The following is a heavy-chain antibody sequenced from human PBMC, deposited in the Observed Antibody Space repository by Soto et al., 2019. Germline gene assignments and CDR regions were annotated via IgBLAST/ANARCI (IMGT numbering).Heavy chain of an antibody. J-gene: IGHJ4*02. V-gene: IGHV1-8*01. CDR1: GYTFTSYD. CDR3: ARCNAASYSSGWYPIDY. D-gene: IGHD6-19*01. Sequence: ASVKVSCKASGYTFTSYDINWVRQATGQGLEWMGWMNPNSGNTGYAQKFQGRVTMTRNTSISTAYMELSSLRSEDTAVYSCARCNAASYSSGWYPIDYWGQGTLVTVSS. CDR2: MNPNSGNT.